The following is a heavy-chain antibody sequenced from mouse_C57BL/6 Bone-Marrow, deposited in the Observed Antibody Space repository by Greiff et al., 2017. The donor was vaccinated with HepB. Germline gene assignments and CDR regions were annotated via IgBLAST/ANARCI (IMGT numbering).Heavy chain of an antibody. J-gene: IGHJ4*01. Sequence: EVQLQQSGPELVKPGASVKISCKASGYTFTDYYMNWVKQSHGKSLEWIGDINPNNGGTSYNQKFKGKATLTVDKSSSTAYMELRSLTSEDSAVYYCARKDGSSYLYYAMDYWGQGTSVTVSS. V-gene: IGHV1-26*01. CDR2: INPNNGGT. CDR3: ARKDGSSYLYYAMDY. CDR1: GYTFTDYY. D-gene: IGHD1-1*01.